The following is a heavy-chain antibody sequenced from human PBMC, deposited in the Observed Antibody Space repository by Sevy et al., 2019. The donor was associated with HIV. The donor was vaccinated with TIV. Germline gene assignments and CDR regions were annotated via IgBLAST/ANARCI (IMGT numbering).Heavy chain of an antibody. CDR2: IWDDGSRK. D-gene: IGHD4-4*01. Sequence: GGSLRLSCAASGFTFSSYGMHWVRQAPGKGLEWVAVIWDDGSRKYYTNSVKGRCTISRDNSKNTLYLQMNSLRAEDKAVYYCERGFHNYLFWGQGTMVTVSS. CDR3: ERGFHNYLF. V-gene: IGHV3-33*01. CDR1: GFTFSSYG. J-gene: IGHJ4*02.